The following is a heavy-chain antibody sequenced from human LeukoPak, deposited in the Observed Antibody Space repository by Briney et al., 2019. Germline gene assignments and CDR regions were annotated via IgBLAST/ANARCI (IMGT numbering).Heavy chain of an antibody. CDR2: ISYDGSRK. Sequence: PGGSLRLSCATSGFTFSNFAMHWVRLAASRRVYRVTFISYDGSRKYYADSVKGRFTISRDSSSSTVYLDMNSLGPEDTAVYFCARDHSYGYAYSFDFWGRGNLVTVSS. CDR1: GFTFSNFA. CDR3: ARDHSYGYAYSFDF. J-gene: IGHJ4*02. D-gene: IGHD5-18*01. V-gene: IGHV3-30*02.